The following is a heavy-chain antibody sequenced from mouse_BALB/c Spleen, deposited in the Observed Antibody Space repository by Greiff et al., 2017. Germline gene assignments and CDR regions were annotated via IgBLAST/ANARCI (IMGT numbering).Heavy chain of an antibody. CDR1: GFTFSSYT. V-gene: IGHV5-6-4*01. J-gene: IGHJ4*01. CDR3: TREGDHYAMDY. CDR2: ISSGGSYT. Sequence: EVQLQESGGGLVKPGGSLKLSCAASGFTFSSYTMSWVRQTPEKRLEWVATISSGGSYTYYPDSVKGRFTISRDNAKNTLYLQMSSLKSEDTAMYYCTREGDHYAMDYWGQGTSVTVSS.